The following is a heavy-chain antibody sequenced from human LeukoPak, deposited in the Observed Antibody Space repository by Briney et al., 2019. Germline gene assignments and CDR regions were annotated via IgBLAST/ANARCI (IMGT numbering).Heavy chain of an antibody. D-gene: IGHD3-3*01. Sequence: GGSLRLSCAASGFTFSSYGMHWVRQAPGKGLEWVAVISYDGSNKYYADSVKGRFTISRDNSKNTLYLQMNSLRAEDTAVYYCAKDTTIFGAGYNWFDPWGRGTLVTVSS. CDR1: GFTFSSYG. CDR2: ISYDGSNK. CDR3: AKDTTIFGAGYNWFDP. V-gene: IGHV3-30*18. J-gene: IGHJ5*02.